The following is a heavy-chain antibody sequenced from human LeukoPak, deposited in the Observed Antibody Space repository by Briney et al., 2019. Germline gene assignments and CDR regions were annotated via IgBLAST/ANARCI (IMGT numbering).Heavy chain of an antibody. CDR3: ARLDTATDAFDI. CDR2: IIPIFGTA. J-gene: IGHJ3*02. D-gene: IGHD3-9*01. Sequence: SVKVSCKASGYTFTGYYMHWVRQAPGQGLEWMGGIIPIFGTANYAQKFQGRVTITTDESTSTAYMELSSLRSEDTAVYYCARLDTATDAFDIWGQGTMVTVSS. V-gene: IGHV1-69*05. CDR1: GYTFTGYY.